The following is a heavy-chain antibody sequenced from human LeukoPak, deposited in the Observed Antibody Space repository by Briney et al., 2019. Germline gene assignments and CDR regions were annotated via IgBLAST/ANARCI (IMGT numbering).Heavy chain of an antibody. CDR1: GGSISSYY. V-gene: IGHV4-4*07. J-gene: IGHJ3*02. CDR2: IYTSGST. CDR3: ARDPASRRDDAFDI. Sequence: SETLSLTCTVSGGSISSYYWSWIRQPAGKGLEWIGRIYTSGSTNYNPSLKSRVTISVDTSKNQFSLKLSSVTAADTAVYYCARDPASRRDDAFDIWGQGTMVTVSS.